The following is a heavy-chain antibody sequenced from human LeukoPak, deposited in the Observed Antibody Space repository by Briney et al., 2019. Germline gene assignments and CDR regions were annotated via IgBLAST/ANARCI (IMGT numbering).Heavy chain of an antibody. J-gene: IGHJ5*02. Sequence: RTSETLSLTCAVYGGSFSGYYWSWIRQPPGKGLEWIGEINHSGSTNYNPSLKSRVTISVDTSKNQFSLKLSSVTAADTAVYYCARHSLKAAAGPFDPWGQGTLVTVSS. CDR1: GGSFSGYY. CDR2: INHSGST. V-gene: IGHV4-34*01. D-gene: IGHD6-13*01. CDR3: ARHSLKAAAGPFDP.